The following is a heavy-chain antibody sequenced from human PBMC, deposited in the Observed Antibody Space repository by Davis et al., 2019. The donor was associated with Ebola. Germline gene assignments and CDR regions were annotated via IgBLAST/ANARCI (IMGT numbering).Heavy chain of an antibody. V-gene: IGHV4-61*01. CDR1: GGSVSSGSYY. J-gene: IGHJ5*02. CDR2: IYYSGNT. D-gene: IGHD6-13*01. CDR3: ARRGTSSWYAGWFDP. Sequence: MPSETLSLTCTVSGGSVSSGSYYWSWIRQPPGKGLEWIGYIYYSGNTNYNPSLKSRVTISVDTPKNQFSLKLSSVTAADTAMYYCARRGTSSWYAGWFDPWGQGTLVTVSS.